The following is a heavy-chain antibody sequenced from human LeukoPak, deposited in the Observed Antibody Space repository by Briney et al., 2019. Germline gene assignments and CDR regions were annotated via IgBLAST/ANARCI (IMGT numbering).Heavy chain of an antibody. J-gene: IGHJ4*02. D-gene: IGHD5-18*01. CDR3: ARGGYSYGPFDY. CDR2: MYYRGST. CDR1: GASVSSYY. V-gene: IGHV4-59*02. Sequence: SETLSLTCTVSGASVSSYYWSWFRQPPGKGREWIGYMYYRGSTNYNPSVRSRVTISVDTSKNQFSLKLSSVTAADTAVYYCARGGYSYGPFDYWGQGTLVTVSS.